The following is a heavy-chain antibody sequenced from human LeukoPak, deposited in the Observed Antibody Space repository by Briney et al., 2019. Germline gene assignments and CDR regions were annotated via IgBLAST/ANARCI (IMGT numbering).Heavy chain of an antibody. CDR3: ARVGYDILTGYYGGYYFDY. CDR2: IKQDGNEK. CDR1: GFTFSTYW. J-gene: IGHJ4*02. D-gene: IGHD3-9*01. V-gene: IGHV3-7*03. Sequence: GGSLRLSCAASGFTFSTYWMTWVRQAPGKGLEWVANIKQDGNEKYYVDSVKDRFTISRDNAKNSLYLQMNSLRAEDTAVYYCARVGYDILTGYYGGYYFDYWGQGTLVTVSS.